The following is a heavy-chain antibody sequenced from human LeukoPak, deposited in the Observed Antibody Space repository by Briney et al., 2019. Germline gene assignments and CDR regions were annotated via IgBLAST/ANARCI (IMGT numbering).Heavy chain of an antibody. V-gene: IGHV1-2*02. J-gene: IGHJ4*02. D-gene: IGHD3-10*01. CDR3: ARESGSYFDY. Sequence: ASVKVSCKASGYTFTGYYMHWVRQAPGQGLEWMGWINPNSGGTNYAQRFQGRVTMTRDTSISTAYMELTRLRSDDSAVYYCARESGSYFDYWGQGTLVTVSS. CDR2: INPNSGGT. CDR1: GYTFTGYY.